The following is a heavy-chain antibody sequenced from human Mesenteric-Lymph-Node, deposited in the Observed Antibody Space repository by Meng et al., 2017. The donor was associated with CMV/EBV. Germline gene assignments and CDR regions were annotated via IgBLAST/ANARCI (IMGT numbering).Heavy chain of an antibody. D-gene: IGHD2-2*01. CDR2: IHYGGSI. J-gene: IGHJ3*02. Sequence: SETLSLTCSVSGGSISSSSYYWGWVRRPPGKGLEWIGGIHYGGSIYYNPSLKSRVTISVDTSKNRFSLKLSSVTAADTAVYYCARSGKYCSSTSCYYLDAFDIWGQGTMVTVSS. CDR1: GGSISSSSYY. CDR3: ARSGKYCSSTSCYYLDAFDI. V-gene: IGHV4-39*07.